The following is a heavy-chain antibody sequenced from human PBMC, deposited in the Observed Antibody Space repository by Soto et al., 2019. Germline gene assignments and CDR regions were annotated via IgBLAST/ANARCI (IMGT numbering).Heavy chain of an antibody. J-gene: IGHJ3*02. CDR3: ARDPSLRGYSYGYAFDI. V-gene: IGHV3-30*04. D-gene: IGHD5-18*01. Sequence: GGSLRLSCAASGFTFSSYAMHWVRQAPGKGLEWVAVISYDGSNKYYADSVKGRFTISRDNSKNTLYLQMNSLSAEDTAVYYCARDPSLRGYSYGYAFDIWGQGTMVTVSS. CDR2: ISYDGSNK. CDR1: GFTFSSYA.